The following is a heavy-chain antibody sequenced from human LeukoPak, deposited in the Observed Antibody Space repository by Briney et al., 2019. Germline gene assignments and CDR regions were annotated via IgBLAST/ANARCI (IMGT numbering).Heavy chain of an antibody. D-gene: IGHD3-16*02. CDR2: IYYSGST. CDR3: ARGPSYDYVWGSYRPFDY. Sequence: ASETLSLTCTVSGGSIRSYYWSWIRQPPGKGLEWIAYIYYSGSTNYNPSLKSRVTISVDTSKNQFSLKLSSVTAADTAVYYCARGPSYDYVWGSYRPFDYWGQGTLVTVSS. CDR1: GGSIRSYY. J-gene: IGHJ4*02. V-gene: IGHV4-59*12.